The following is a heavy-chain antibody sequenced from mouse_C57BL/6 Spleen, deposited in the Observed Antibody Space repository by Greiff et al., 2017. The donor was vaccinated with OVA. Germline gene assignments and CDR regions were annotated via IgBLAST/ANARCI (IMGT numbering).Heavy chain of an antibody. J-gene: IGHJ3*01. D-gene: IGHD2-4*01. CDR3: ATDYDGFAY. CDR1: GYTFTSYT. CDR2: INPSSGYT. Sequence: QEQLKESGAELARPGASVKMSCKASGYTFTSYTMHWVKQRPGQGLEWIGYINPSSGYTKYNQKFKDKATLTADKSSSTAYMQLSSLTSEDSAVYYCATDYDGFAYWGQGTLVTVSA. V-gene: IGHV1-4*01.